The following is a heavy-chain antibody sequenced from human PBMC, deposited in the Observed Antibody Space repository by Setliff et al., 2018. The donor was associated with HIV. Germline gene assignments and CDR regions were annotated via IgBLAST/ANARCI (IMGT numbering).Heavy chain of an antibody. Sequence: SETLSLTCAVFGGSFSDFYWSWIRQPPGKGLEWIGEISYSGSTVYNPSLKSRVTMSVDASKNLVSLNLNSVTAADTAVYYCARRGAVASPPPLWGQGTLVTVSS. CDR2: ISYSGST. CDR3: ARRGAVASPPPL. V-gene: IGHV4-34*01. J-gene: IGHJ4*02. CDR1: GGSFSDFY. D-gene: IGHD6-19*01.